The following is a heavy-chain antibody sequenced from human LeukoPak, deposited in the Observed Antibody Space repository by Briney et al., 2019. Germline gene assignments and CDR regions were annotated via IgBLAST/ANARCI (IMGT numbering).Heavy chain of an antibody. CDR1: GYTFTSYY. CDR2: INPSGGST. J-gene: IGHJ5*02. V-gene: IGHV1-46*01. CDR3: ARPMYSGRAGYWFDP. Sequence: ASVKVSCKASGYTFTSYYMHWVRQAPGQGLEWMGIINPSGGSTSYAQKFQGRVTMTRDTSTSTVYMELSSLRSEDTAVYYCARPMYSGRAGYWFDPWGQGTLVTVSS. D-gene: IGHD1-26*01.